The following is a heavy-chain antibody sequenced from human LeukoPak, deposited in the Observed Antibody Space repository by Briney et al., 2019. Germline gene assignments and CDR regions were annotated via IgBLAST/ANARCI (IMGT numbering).Heavy chain of an antibody. V-gene: IGHV3-23*01. CDR3: ARLSQYALDV. CDR2: ISGSGGSS. Sequence: AGGSLRLSCGASGFTFANYAMSWVRQAPGKGLEWVSTISGSGGSSYYADSVKGRFTISRDNSKNTLYLQMNSLRAEDTAVYYCARLSQYALDVWGQGTTVTVSS. CDR1: GFTFANYA. D-gene: IGHD2-8*01. J-gene: IGHJ6*02.